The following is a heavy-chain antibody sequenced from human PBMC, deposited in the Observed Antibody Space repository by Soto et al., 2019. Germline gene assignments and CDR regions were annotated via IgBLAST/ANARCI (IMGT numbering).Heavy chain of an antibody. CDR2: IIPIFGTA. CDR3: ATRYSSSPTGYYYGTDV. CDR1: GGTFSSYA. J-gene: IGHJ6*02. V-gene: IGHV1-69*13. D-gene: IGHD6-6*01. Sequence: SVKVSCKASGGTFSSYAISWVRQAPGQGREWMGGIIPIFGTANYAQKFQGRVTITADESTNTAHMELSSLRSEDTAVYYCATRYSSSPTGYYYGTDVWGQRTPVTVSS.